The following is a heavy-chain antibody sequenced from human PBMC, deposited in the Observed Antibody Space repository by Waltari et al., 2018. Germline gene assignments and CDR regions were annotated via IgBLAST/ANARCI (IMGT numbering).Heavy chain of an antibody. CDR3: AKGGRNDAFDI. CDR1: GFPFEYDA. V-gene: IGHV3-43D*04. Sequence: VQLVESGGVVVQPGGSLTLSVAASGFPFEYDAMPWVRQAPGKGLEWVSLISWDGGSTYYADSVKGRFTISRDNSKNSLYLQMNSLRAEDTALYYCAKGGRNDAFDIWGQGTMVTVSS. CDR2: ISWDGGST. J-gene: IGHJ3*02. D-gene: IGHD3-16*01.